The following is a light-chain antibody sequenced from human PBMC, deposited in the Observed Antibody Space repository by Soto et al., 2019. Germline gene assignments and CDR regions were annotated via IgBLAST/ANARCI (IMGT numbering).Light chain of an antibody. CDR2: GAS. CDR3: HQYGTLPLS. V-gene: IGKV3-20*01. J-gene: IGKJ4*01. Sequence: EILLTQSPGTLSLSPGDRATLSCRASQSLGSTFLAWYQQKSGQSPRLLIYGASDRATDIPDRFSSSGSGADFTLTISRLEPEDFAVYFCHQYGTLPLSCGGGTKVEIK. CDR1: QSLGSTF.